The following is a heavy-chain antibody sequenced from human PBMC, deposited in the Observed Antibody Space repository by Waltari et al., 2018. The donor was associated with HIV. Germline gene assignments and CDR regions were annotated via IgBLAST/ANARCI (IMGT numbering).Heavy chain of an antibody. CDR1: GDTLSELS. V-gene: IGHV1-24*01. CDR2: FDPEDGET. J-gene: IGHJ6*02. CDR3: ATSGHGGPYYYYGLDV. D-gene: IGHD5-12*01. Sequence: KEPGSSVKVSCKLSGDTLSELSIHWVRQAPGKGLEWMGGFDPEDGETIHAQKFPMTEDTSTDTAYMELSSLTSEDTAVYFCATSGHGGPYYYYGLDVWGQGTTVTVSS.